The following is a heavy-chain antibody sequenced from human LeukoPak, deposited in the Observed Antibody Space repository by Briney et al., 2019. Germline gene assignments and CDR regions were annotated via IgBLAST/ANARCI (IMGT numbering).Heavy chain of an antibody. CDR2: INPNSGGT. CDR3: ARDSSRRPQNYDIATSFSTDY. D-gene: IGHD3-9*01. J-gene: IGHJ4*02. Sequence: ASVKVSCKASGYTFTSYYMHWVRQAPGQGLEWMGWINPNSGGTNYAQKFQGRVTMTSDTSITTAYMELRRVTSDDTAVYYCARDSSRRPQNYDIATSFSTDYWGQGTLVTVSS. V-gene: IGHV1-2*02. CDR1: GYTFTSYY.